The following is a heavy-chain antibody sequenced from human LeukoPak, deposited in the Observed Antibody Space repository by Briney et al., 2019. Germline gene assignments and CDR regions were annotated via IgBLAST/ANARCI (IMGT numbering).Heavy chain of an antibody. CDR3: ARAYCSGSDTCWGNML. CDR2: IKTDGSEN. J-gene: IGHJ4*02. CDR1: GFTFSNYW. Sequence: GGSLRLSCAASGFTFSNYWMSWVRQAPGKGLERVANIKTDGSENYSMDSVKGRFTISRDNAKNSLYLQMNSLRVEDTAVYYCARAYCSGSDTCWGNMLWGQGTLVTVSS. D-gene: IGHD2-15*01. V-gene: IGHV3-7*01.